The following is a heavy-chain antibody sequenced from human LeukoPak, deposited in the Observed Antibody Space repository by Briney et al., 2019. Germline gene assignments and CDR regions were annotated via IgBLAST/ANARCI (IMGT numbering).Heavy chain of an antibody. V-gene: IGHV3-23*01. CDR2: ISGSGGST. Sequence: GGSLRLSCAASGFTFSSYDMSWVRQAPGKGLEWVSAISGSGGSTSYADSVKGRFPISRDNSKNTLYLQMNSLRAEDTAVYYCAKDSNRGVWGSYRSYDYWGQGTLVTVSS. CDR3: AKDSNRGVWGSYRSYDY. D-gene: IGHD3-16*01. J-gene: IGHJ4*02. CDR1: GFTFSSYD.